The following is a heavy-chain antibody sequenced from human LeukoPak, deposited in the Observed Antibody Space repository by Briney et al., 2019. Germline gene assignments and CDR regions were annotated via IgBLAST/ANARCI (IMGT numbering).Heavy chain of an antibody. CDR3: ARVTIVVVPAAMGYCYYYYMDV. V-gene: IGHV3-48*01. J-gene: IGHJ6*03. D-gene: IGHD2-2*01. CDR2: ISSSSSTI. CDR1: GFTFSSYS. Sequence: GGSLRLSCAASGFTFSSYSMNWVRQAPGKGLEWVSYISSSSSTIYYADSVKGRFTISRDNAKNSLYLQMNSLRAEDTAVYYCARVTIVVVPAAMGYCYYYYMDVWGKGTTVTVSS.